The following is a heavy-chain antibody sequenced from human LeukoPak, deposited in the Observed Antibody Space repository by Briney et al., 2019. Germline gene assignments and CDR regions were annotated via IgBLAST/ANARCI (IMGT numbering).Heavy chain of an antibody. CDR2: ITDTGDAT. V-gene: IGHV3-23*01. CDR1: GFTFSNYV. Sequence: GGSLRLSCAASGFTFSNYVMSWVRQTPGKGLQWVSTITDTGDATYYADSVKGRFTISRDNSRNTLYLQMDSLRAEDAAVYHCATDEANCSGGSCYSFTYWGQGTLVNVSS. J-gene: IGHJ4*02. CDR3: ATDEANCSGGSCYSFTY. D-gene: IGHD2-15*01.